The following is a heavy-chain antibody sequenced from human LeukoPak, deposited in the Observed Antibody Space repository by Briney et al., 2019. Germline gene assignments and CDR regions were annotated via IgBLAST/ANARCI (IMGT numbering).Heavy chain of an antibody. CDR2: IYHSGST. Sequence: SETLSLTCAVPGGSISSGGYSWSCIRQPPGKGLEWIGYIYHSGSTYYNPSLKSRVTISVDRSKNQFSLKLSSVTAADTAVYYCARAGYDFWSGYPLDFDYWGQGTLVTVSS. CDR3: ARAGYDFWSGYPLDFDY. D-gene: IGHD3-3*01. CDR1: GGSISSGGYS. V-gene: IGHV4-30-2*01. J-gene: IGHJ4*02.